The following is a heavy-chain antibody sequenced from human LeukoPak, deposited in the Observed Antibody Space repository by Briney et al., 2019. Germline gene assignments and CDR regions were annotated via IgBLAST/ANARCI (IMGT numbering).Heavy chain of an antibody. Sequence: GGSLRLSCAASGFMLSSYSMNWVRQAPGKGLEWVSSISSSSSSIYYTDSVKGRFTISRDNAKNSLYLQMNSLRAEDTAVYYCARATLWFGELSQYYYYGMDVWGQGTTVTVSS. V-gene: IGHV3-21*01. CDR2: ISSSSSSI. CDR3: ARATLWFGELSQYYYYGMDV. J-gene: IGHJ6*02. D-gene: IGHD3-10*01. CDR1: GFMLSSYS.